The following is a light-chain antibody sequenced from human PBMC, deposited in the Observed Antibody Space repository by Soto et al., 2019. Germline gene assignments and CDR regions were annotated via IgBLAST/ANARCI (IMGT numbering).Light chain of an antibody. Sequence: EIVLTQSPATLSLSPGEGDTLSCRASQSVSSYLAWYQQKPGQAPRLLIYDASNRATGIPARFSGSGSGTDFTLIISSLEPEDFAVYYCQQRSNWPVTFGLGTKVEV. CDR1: QSVSSY. CDR2: DAS. J-gene: IGKJ1*01. CDR3: QQRSNWPVT. V-gene: IGKV3-11*01.